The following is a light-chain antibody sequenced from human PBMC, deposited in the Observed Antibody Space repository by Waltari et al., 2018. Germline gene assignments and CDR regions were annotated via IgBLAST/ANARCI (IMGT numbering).Light chain of an antibody. CDR1: FSDVGAYDY. Sequence: QSPLTQPASVSGSPGQSITLSCTGAFSDVGAYDYVSWYQQLPGTAPKPLIYDVTHRPSGVSDRLSGSKSGNTASLTISGLQPEDEADYYCSSYTTRGTWVFGGGTKLTVL. CDR2: DVT. V-gene: IGLV2-14*03. J-gene: IGLJ3*02. CDR3: SSYTTRGTWV.